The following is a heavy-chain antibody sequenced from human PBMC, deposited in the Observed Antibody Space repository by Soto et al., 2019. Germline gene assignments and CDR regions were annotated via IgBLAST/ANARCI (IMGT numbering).Heavy chain of an antibody. V-gene: IGHV1-3*01. CDR2: INAGNGNT. Sequence: QVQLVQSGAEVKKPGASVKVSCKASGYTFTSYAMHWVRQAPGQRLEWMGWINAGNGNTKYSQKFQGRVTITRDTSASKAYMELSSLRSEDTAVYYCARDDQYCSGGSCYSPYYYYGMDVWGQGTTVTVSS. D-gene: IGHD2-15*01. CDR3: ARDDQYCSGGSCYSPYYYYGMDV. CDR1: GYTFTSYA. J-gene: IGHJ6*02.